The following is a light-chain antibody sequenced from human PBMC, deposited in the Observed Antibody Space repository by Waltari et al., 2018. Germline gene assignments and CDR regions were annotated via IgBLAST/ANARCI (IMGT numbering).Light chain of an antibody. V-gene: IGKV3-20*01. Sequence: SVRPSRIGCRSLAWYQHKPGQAPMLLIDGASTRATGIPDRFSGSGSGTDFTLTISSLEPEDFAVYYCQHYGRSPATFGQGTKVEIK. CDR3: QHYGRSPAT. CDR1: RIGCRS. CDR2: GAS. J-gene: IGKJ1*01.